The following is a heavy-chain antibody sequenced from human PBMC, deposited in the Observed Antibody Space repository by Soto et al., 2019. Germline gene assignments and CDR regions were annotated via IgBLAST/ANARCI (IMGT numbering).Heavy chain of an antibody. CDR1: GGSFSGYY. V-gene: IGHV4-34*01. J-gene: IGHJ4*02. CDR2: INHSGST. CDR3: ARGWAPPAAAVDY. D-gene: IGHD2-2*01. Sequence: QVQLQQWGAGLLKPSETLSLTCAVYGGSFSGYYWSWIRQPPGKGLEWIGEINHSGSTNYNPSLKSRVXXSXDXXKNQFSLKLSSVTAADTAVYYCARGWAPPAAAVDYWGQGTLVTVSS.